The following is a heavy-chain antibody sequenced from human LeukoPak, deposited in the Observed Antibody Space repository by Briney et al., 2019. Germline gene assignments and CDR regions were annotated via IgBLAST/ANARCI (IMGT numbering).Heavy chain of an antibody. CDR3: ARDSVGGGHSYYYYGMDV. CDR2: IWYDGSNK. V-gene: IGHV3-33*01. CDR1: GFTFSSYG. J-gene: IGHJ6*04. Sequence: PGGSLRLSCAASGFTFSSYGMHWVRQAPGKGLEWVAVIWYDGSNKYYADSVKGRFTISRDNSKNTLYLQMNSLRAEDTAVYYCARDSVGGGHSYYYYGMDVWGKGTTVTVSS.